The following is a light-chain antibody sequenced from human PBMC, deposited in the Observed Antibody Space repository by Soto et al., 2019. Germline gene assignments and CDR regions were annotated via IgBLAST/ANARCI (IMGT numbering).Light chain of an antibody. V-gene: IGLV2-14*01. CDR3: SSYTSSSTLEVV. CDR2: DVS. CDR1: SSDVGGYNY. Sequence: QSVLTQPASVSGSPGQSITISCTGTSSDVGGYNYVSWYQQHPGKAPKLMIYDVSNRPSGVSNRFSGSKSGNTASLTISGLQGEDEADYYCSSYTSSSTLEVVFGGGTQLTVL. J-gene: IGLJ2*01.